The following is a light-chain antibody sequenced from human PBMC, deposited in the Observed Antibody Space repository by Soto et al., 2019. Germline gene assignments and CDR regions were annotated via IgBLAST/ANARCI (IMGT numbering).Light chain of an antibody. CDR3: QQYNSYWT. V-gene: IGKV3-15*01. Sequence: EILMTPSPAPLSVSGREKATLSRRASQSVSSNLAWYQQKPGQAPRLLIYGASTRATGIPARFSGSGSGTEFTLTISSLQSEDFATYYCQQYNSYWTFGQGTKVDIK. J-gene: IGKJ1*01. CDR1: QSVSSN. CDR2: GAS.